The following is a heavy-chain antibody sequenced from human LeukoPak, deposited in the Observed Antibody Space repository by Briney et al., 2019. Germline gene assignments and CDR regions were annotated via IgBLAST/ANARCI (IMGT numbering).Heavy chain of an antibody. Sequence: SETLSLICTVSGDSISSYFWSWIRQPAGKGLEWIGRIYTSGSTNYSPSLKSRVTMSVDTSKNQFSLKLNSVTAADTDVYYCAREEVAAAGRALDPWGQGTLVTVSS. CDR1: GDSISSYF. D-gene: IGHD6-13*01. CDR3: AREEVAAAGRALDP. J-gene: IGHJ5*02. V-gene: IGHV4-4*07. CDR2: IYTSGST.